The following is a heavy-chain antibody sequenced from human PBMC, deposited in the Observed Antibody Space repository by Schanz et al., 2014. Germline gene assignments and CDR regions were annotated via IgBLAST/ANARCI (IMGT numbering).Heavy chain of an antibody. CDR2: IIPILGIA. D-gene: IGHD4-17*01. V-gene: IGHV1-69*02. Sequence: QVQLVQSGAEVKKPGSSMKVSCKASGGTFNSYTINWVRQAPGQGLEWMGRIIPILGIANYAQKFQGRVTITADRSTSTAYMELSSLRSEDTAVYFCARGRHDYGDPQAFDYWGQGTLVTVSS. J-gene: IGHJ4*02. CDR1: GGTFNSYT. CDR3: ARGRHDYGDPQAFDY.